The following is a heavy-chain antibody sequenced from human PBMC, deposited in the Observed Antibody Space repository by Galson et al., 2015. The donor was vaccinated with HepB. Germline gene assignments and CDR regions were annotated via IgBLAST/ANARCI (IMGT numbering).Heavy chain of an antibody. CDR3: ARFFDYGRY. CDR2: IKGDGIEK. CDR1: GFTFSSYW. J-gene: IGHJ4*02. Sequence: SLRLSCAVSGFTFSSYWMSWVRQAPGKGLGWVASIKGDGIEKNYVDSVKGRFTISRDNAKNSLYLQMNSLRADDTAVYYCARFFDYGRYWGQGTLVTVSS. V-gene: IGHV3-7*03. D-gene: IGHD4-17*01.